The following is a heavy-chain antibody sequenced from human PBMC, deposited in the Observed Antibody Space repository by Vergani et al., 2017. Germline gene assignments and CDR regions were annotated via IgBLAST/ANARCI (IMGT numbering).Heavy chain of an antibody. V-gene: IGHV5-10-1*03. CDR2: IDPSDSYT. Sequence: EVQLVQSGAEVKKPGESLRISCKGSGYSFTSYWISWVRQMPGKGLEWMGRIDPSDSYTNYSQSFQGHVTISADQSISTAYLQWSSLQASDTAMYYCARHRSSSPLVDPWGQGTLVTVSS. D-gene: IGHD6-13*01. J-gene: IGHJ5*02. CDR3: ARHRSSSPLVDP. CDR1: GYSFTSYW.